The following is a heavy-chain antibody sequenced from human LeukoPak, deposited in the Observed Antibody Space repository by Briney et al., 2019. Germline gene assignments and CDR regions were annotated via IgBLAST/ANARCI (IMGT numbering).Heavy chain of an antibody. CDR3: ARGEGITIFGVVITTRYYGMDV. Sequence: ASVKVSCKASGYTFTGYYMHWVRQAPGQGLEWMGWINPNSGGTNYAQKFQGRVTMTRDTSISTAYMELSRLRSDDTAVYYCARGEGITIFGVVITTRYYGMDVWGQGTTVTVSS. D-gene: IGHD3-3*01. CDR1: GYTFTGYY. CDR2: INPNSGGT. J-gene: IGHJ6*02. V-gene: IGHV1-2*02.